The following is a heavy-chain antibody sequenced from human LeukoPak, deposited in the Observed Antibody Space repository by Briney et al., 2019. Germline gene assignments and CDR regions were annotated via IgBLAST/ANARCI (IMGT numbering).Heavy chain of an antibody. CDR2: ISSSSSTI. D-gene: IGHD3-22*01. Sequence: GGSLRLSCAASGFTFSSYSMNWVRQAPGKGLEWVSYISSSSSTIYYADSVKGRFTISRDNAKNSLYLQMNSLRAEDTAVYYCARERIVRYYYDSSGSAIDYWGQGTLVTVSS. CDR3: ARERIVRYYYDSSGSAIDY. CDR1: GFTFSSYS. V-gene: IGHV3-48*01. J-gene: IGHJ4*02.